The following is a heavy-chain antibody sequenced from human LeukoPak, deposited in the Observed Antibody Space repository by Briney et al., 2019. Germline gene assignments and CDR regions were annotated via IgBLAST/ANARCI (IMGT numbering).Heavy chain of an antibody. CDR3: ARVKGCYGYGVDP. J-gene: IGHJ5*02. Sequence: KPSETLSLTCAVYGGSFSGYYWSWIRQPPGKGLEWIGEINHSGSTNYNPSLKSRVTISVDTSKNQFSLKLGSVTAADTAVYYCARVKGCYGYGVDPWGQGTLVTVSS. CDR1: GGSFSGYY. V-gene: IGHV4-34*01. D-gene: IGHD5-18*01. CDR2: INHSGST.